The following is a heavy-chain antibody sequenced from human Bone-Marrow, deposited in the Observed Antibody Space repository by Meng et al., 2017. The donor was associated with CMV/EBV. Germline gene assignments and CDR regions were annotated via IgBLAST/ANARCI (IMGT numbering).Heavy chain of an antibody. CDR1: GFTFSSYS. Sequence: GESLKISCAASGFTFSSYSMNWVRQAPGKGLEWVSSISSSSSYIYYADSVKGRFTISRDNAKNSLYLQMNSLRAEDTAVYYCAREGTGDAFDIWGQGTMVTVSS. V-gene: IGHV3-21*01. CDR2: ISSSSSYI. D-gene: IGHD1/OR15-1a*01. CDR3: AREGTGDAFDI. J-gene: IGHJ3*02.